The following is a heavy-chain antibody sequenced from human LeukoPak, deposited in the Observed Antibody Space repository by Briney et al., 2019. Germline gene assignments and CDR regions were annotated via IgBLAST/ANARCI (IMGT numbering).Heavy chain of an antibody. D-gene: IGHD5-18*01. CDR2: NSSSDNTI. Sequence: HLGGSLKLSCAVSGFPFNVYSMNLLRQAPGKGLEWVSYNSSSDNTIHYADSVKGRFTISRDNAKNSLYLEMNSLRDEATAVYSCTIVHRAYIYGRVYYWGQGTLVTASS. V-gene: IGHV3-48*02. CDR1: GFPFNVYS. J-gene: IGHJ4*02. CDR3: TIVHRAYIYGRVYY.